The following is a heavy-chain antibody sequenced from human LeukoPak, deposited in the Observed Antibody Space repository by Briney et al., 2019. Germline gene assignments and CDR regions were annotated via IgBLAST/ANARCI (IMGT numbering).Heavy chain of an antibody. CDR3: ASPNCSGGSCYGPNAEYFQH. CDR2: INPNGGST. V-gene: IGHV1-46*01. J-gene: IGHJ1*01. D-gene: IGHD2-15*01. Sequence: ASVKVSCKASGYTFTSYYMHWVRQAPGQGLEWMGIINPNGGSTSYAQKFQGRVTMTRDTSTSTVYMELSSLRSEDTAVYYCASPNCSGGSCYGPNAEYFQHWGQGTLVTVSS. CDR1: GYTFTSYY.